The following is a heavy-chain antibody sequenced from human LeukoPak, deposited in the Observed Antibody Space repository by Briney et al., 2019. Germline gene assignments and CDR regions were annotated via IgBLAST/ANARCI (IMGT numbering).Heavy chain of an antibody. CDR2: ISGSGVST. D-gene: IGHD1-7*01. CDR3: AKDERNWNYNLASQTYD. Sequence: GGSLRLSCAASGFTFRSYWMHWVRQDPGKGLEWVSAISGSGVSTYYADSVKGRFTVSRDNSKNTLYLQMSSLRAEDTAVYYCAKDERNWNYNLASQTYDWGQGTLVTVSS. V-gene: IGHV3-23*01. J-gene: IGHJ4*02. CDR1: GFTFRSYW.